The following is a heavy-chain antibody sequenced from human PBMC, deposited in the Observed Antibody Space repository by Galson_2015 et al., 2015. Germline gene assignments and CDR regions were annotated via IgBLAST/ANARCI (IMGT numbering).Heavy chain of an antibody. J-gene: IGHJ3*01. CDR3: ALRLLGISTTWAADAFDV. CDR1: GFSLSTNGVG. Sequence: PALVKPTQTLTLTCTFSGFSLSTNGVGVGWIRQPPGKALEWLALIYWDDDKRYSPSLRNRLSITKDTSENQVVLTMTNMDPADTSSYSCALRLLGISTTWAADAFDVWGQGTMVTVSS. V-gene: IGHV2-5*02. CDR2: IYWDDDK. D-gene: IGHD6-13*01.